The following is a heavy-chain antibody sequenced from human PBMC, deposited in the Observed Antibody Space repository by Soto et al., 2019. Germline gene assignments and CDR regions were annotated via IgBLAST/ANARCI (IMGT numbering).Heavy chain of an antibody. CDR1: GFTFSSYA. J-gene: IGHJ4*02. CDR3: ARDALAAACPFDY. CDR2: ISYDGSNN. V-gene: IGHV3-30-3*01. D-gene: IGHD6-13*01. Sequence: QVQLVESGGGVVQPGRSLRLSCAASGFTFSSYAMHWVRQAPGKGLEWVAVISYDGSNNYYADSVKGRFTISRDNSKNTLYLQMNSLRAEDTAVYYCARDALAAACPFDYWGQGTLVTVSS.